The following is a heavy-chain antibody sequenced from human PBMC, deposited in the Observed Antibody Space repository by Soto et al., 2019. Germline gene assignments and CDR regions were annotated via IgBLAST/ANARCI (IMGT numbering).Heavy chain of an antibody. V-gene: IGHV1-69*01. CDR3: ARRGSSSSSESEQYYYYYYGMDV. D-gene: IGHD6-6*01. CDR2: IIPICGTA. Sequence: QVQLVQSGAGVKKPGSSVKVSCKASGGTFSSYAISWVRQAPGQGLEWMGGIIPICGTANYAQKFQGRVTVTADESKSPANMELSSLRSEDTAVYYCARRGSSSSSESEQYYYYYYGMDVWGQGTTVTVSS. CDR1: GGTFSSYA. J-gene: IGHJ6*02.